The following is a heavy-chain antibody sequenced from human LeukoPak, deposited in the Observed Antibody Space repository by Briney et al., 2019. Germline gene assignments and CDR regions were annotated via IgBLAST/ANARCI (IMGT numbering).Heavy chain of an antibody. CDR1: GFTFSIYG. CDR3: ARGFLGGTDQYFDS. J-gene: IGHJ4*02. CDR2: ISYDGSNT. V-gene: IGHV3-30*03. D-gene: IGHD6-19*01. Sequence: GRSLRLSCAASGFTFSIYGMHWVRQAPGKGLEWVAVISYDGSNTYYADSVKGRFTISRDNSKNTLYLQMNSLRAEDTAVYFCARGFLGGTDQYFDSWGQGTLVTVSS.